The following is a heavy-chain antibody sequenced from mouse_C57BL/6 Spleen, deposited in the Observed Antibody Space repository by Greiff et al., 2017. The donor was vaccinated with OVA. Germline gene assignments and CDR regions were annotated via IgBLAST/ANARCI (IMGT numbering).Heavy chain of an antibody. V-gene: IGHV1-15*01. J-gene: IGHJ3*01. Sequence: VKLMESGAELVRPGASVTLSCKASGYTFTDYEMHWVKQTPVHGLEWIGAIDPETGGTAYNQKFKGKAILTADKSSSTAYMELRSLTSEDSAVYYCTREEDSSPWFAYWGQGTLVTVSA. CDR1: GYTFTDYE. CDR2: IDPETGGT. CDR3: TREEDSSPWFAY. D-gene: IGHD1-1*01.